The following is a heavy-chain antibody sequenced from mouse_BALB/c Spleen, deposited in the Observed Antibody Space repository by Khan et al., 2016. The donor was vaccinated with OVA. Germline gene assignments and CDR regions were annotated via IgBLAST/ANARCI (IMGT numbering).Heavy chain of an antibody. CDR3: ARRGLRWDFDY. Sequence: VQLQQSGAELAKPGASVKMSCKASGYTFINYWILWIKQRPGQGLEWIGYINPSTGYTEYNQNFKDKATLTADISSSTAYMPLSSLTSEDSAVYYCARRGLRWDFDYWGQGTTLTVSS. CDR1: GYTFINYW. CDR2: INPSTGYT. V-gene: IGHV1-7*01. J-gene: IGHJ2*01. D-gene: IGHD1-1*01.